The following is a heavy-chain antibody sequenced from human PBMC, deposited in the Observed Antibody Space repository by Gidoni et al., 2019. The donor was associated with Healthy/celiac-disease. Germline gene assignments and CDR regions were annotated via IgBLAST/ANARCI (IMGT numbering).Heavy chain of an antibody. J-gene: IGHJ4*02. CDR3: ARDREVGATAYYFDY. D-gene: IGHD1-26*01. CDR1: GFTFSSYS. CDR2: ISSSSSYI. Sequence: EVQLVESGGGLVKPWGSLSLSCAPSGFTFSSYSMNWVRQAPGKGLEWVSSISSSSSYIYYADSVKGRFTISRDNAKNSLYLQMNSLRAEDTAVYYCARDREVGATAYYFDYWGQGTLVTVSS. V-gene: IGHV3-21*01.